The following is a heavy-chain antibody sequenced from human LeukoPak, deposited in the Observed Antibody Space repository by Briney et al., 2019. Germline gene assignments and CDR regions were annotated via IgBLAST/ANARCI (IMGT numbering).Heavy chain of an antibody. CDR3: ARGTGSSGWYDWFDP. CDR1: GFTFSSYA. J-gene: IGHJ5*02. Sequence: GGSLRLSCAASGFTFSSYAMHWVREAPGKGLEWVAVISYDGSNKYNADSVKGRFTISRDNSKNTLYLQMNSLRAEDTAVYYCARGTGSSGWYDWFDPWGQGTLVTVSS. V-gene: IGHV3-30-3*01. CDR2: ISYDGSNK. D-gene: IGHD6-19*01.